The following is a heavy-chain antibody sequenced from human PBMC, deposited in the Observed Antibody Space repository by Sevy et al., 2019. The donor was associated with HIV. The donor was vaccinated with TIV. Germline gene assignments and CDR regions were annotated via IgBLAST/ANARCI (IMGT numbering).Heavy chain of an antibody. Sequence: GGSLRLSCAASGFTLSSYAMHWVRQAPGKGLEWVAVISYDGSNKYYADSVKGRFTISRDNSKNTLYLQMNSLRAEDTAVYYCARGGDVDTAMDGVWGQGTTVTVSS. J-gene: IGHJ6*02. CDR3: ARGGDVDTAMDGV. V-gene: IGHV3-30*04. CDR1: GFTLSSYA. CDR2: ISYDGSNK. D-gene: IGHD5-18*01.